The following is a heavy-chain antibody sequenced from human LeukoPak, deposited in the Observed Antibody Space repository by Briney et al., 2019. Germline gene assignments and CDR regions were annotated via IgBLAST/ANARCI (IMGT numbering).Heavy chain of an antibody. Sequence: SETLSLTCTVSGGSISSYYWSWIRQPPGKGLEWIGYIYTGGSTNYNPSLKSRVTISVDTSKNQFSLKLSSVTAADTAVYYCARFTMNYYYYYMDVWGKGTTVTVSS. V-gene: IGHV4-4*09. J-gene: IGHJ6*03. D-gene: IGHD3-22*01. CDR2: IYTGGST. CDR1: GGSISSYY. CDR3: ARFTMNYYYYYMDV.